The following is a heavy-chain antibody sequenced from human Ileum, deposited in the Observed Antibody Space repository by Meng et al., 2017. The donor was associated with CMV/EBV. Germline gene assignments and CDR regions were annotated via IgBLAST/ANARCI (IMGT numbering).Heavy chain of an antibody. CDR2: ISYDGSNK. CDR1: GFTFSSYA. D-gene: IGHD4-11*01. V-gene: IGHV3-30*04. CDR3: VRDSYSNNYYYGMDV. Sequence: GESLKISCAASGFTFSSYAMHWVRQAPGKGLEWVAVISYDGSNKYYADSVKGRFTISRDNAKNTLYLQMNSLRVEETAVYYCVRDSYSNNYYYGMDVWGQGTTVTVSS. J-gene: IGHJ6*02.